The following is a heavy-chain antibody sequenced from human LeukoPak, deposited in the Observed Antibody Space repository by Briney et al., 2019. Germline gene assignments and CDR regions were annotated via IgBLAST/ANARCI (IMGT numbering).Heavy chain of an antibody. J-gene: IGHJ4*02. D-gene: IGHD4-11*01. CDR1: GFTLSSNG. CDR2: IWYDGINK. CDR3: ARVADYSNSAHADY. Sequence: GGSLRLSCAASGFTLSSNGMHWVRQAQGKGLGWVEVIWYDGINKNYADSVKGRFTISRDNSKNTLYLQMNSLRAEDTAVYYCARVADYSNSAHADYWGQGTLVTVSS. V-gene: IGHV3-33*01.